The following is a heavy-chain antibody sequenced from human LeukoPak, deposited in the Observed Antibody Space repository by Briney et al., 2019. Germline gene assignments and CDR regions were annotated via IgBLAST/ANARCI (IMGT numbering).Heavy chain of an antibody. D-gene: IGHD3-10*01. Sequence: PGGSLRLSCAASGFTFDDYAMRWVRQAPGKGLEWVSGISWNSGSIGYADSVKGRFTISRDNAKNSLYLQMNSLRAEDMALYYCAKGDNYGSGSYYNNWGQGTLVTVSS. CDR3: AKGDNYGSGSYYNN. J-gene: IGHJ4*02. CDR1: GFTFDDYA. V-gene: IGHV3-9*03. CDR2: ISWNSGSI.